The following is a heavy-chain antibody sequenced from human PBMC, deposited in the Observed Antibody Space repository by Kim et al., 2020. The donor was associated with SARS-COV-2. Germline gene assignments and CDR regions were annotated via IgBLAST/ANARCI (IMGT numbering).Heavy chain of an antibody. Sequence: GGSLRLSCTASGFTFSTYDMHWVRQATGKGLEWVSAVGAAGDTYYPDSVKGRFTISRENAKNSLYLQMNSLRAGDTAVYYCTRAYSSSWSIYYYGMDVWGQGTTVTVSS. CDR3: TRAYSSSWSIYYYGMDV. V-gene: IGHV3-13*04. CDR1: GFTFSTYD. J-gene: IGHJ6*02. D-gene: IGHD6-13*01. CDR2: VGAAGDT.